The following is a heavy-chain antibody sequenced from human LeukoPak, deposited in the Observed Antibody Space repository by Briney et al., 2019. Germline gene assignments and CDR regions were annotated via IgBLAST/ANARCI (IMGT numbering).Heavy chain of an antibody. Sequence: SETLSLTCAVYGGSFSGYYWSWIRQPPGKGLGWIGEINHSGSTNYNPSLKSRVTISVDTSKNQFSLKLSSVTAADTAVYYCARLDDSSGHFDYWGQGTLVTVSS. CDR3: ARLDDSSGHFDY. D-gene: IGHD3-22*01. CDR1: GGSFSGYY. J-gene: IGHJ4*02. CDR2: INHSGST. V-gene: IGHV4-34*01.